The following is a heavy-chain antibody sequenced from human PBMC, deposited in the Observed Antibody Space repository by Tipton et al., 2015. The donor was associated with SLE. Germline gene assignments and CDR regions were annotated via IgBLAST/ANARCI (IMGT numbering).Heavy chain of an antibody. V-gene: IGHV4-30-4*01. CDR1: GGSIRSGAYY. J-gene: IGHJ5*02. CDR2: NYYSGST. CDR3: ARGLGSDIVGRFDP. D-gene: IGHD2-15*01. Sequence: TLSLTCTVSGGSIRSGAYYWSWIRQPPGTGLEWIGYNYYSGSTYYNPSLKSRVTISVDTAQNQFSLKLSSVTAVDTAVYYCARGLGSDIVGRFDPWGQGTVVTVSA.